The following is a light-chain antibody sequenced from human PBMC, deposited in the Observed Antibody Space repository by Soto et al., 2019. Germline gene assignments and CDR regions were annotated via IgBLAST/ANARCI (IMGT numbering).Light chain of an antibody. Sequence: DLQMTQSPSTLSASVGDRVTITCRASQSCRNSLAWYQQKAGKAPTLLIYDASTLQSGVPSRFSGSGSGTEFSLTISSLQPEDFATYYSLCYITYPWTFGQGTKVEIK. V-gene: IGKV1-5*01. J-gene: IGKJ1*01. CDR1: QSCRNS. CDR2: DAS. CDR3: LCYITYPWT.